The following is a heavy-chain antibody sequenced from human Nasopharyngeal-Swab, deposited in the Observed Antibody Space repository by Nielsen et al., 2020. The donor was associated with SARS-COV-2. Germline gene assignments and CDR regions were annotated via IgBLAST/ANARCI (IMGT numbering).Heavy chain of an antibody. CDR1: GFTFSSYG. CDR3: AKEGGFGEPIYYYYYYMDV. V-gene: IGHV3-30*02. Sequence: GESLKISCAASGFTFSSYGMHWVRQAPGKGLEWVAFIRYDGGNKYYADSVKGRFTISRDNSKNTLYLQMNSLRAEDTAVYYCAKEGGFGEPIYYYYYYMDVWGKGTTVTVSS. J-gene: IGHJ6*03. D-gene: IGHD3-10*01. CDR2: IRYDGGNK.